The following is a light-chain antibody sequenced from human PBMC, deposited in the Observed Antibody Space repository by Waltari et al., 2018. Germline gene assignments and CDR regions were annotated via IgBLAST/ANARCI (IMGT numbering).Light chain of an antibody. CDR1: HYINND. Sequence: DIQLTQSPSFMSASVGDRVTITCRASHYINNDLAWYQQKPGKVPKLLIYTASFLQSGVPSRFSGSGSGTEFTLSISSLHPEDFATYLCQQSKTYPLTFGGGTKVEIK. J-gene: IGKJ4*01. CDR3: QQSKTYPLT. V-gene: IGKV1-9*01. CDR2: TAS.